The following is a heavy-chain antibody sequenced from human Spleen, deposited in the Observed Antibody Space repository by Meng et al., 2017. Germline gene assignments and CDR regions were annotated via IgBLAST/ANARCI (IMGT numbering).Heavy chain of an antibody. V-gene: IGHV7-4-1*02. D-gene: IGHD6-13*01. CDR3: ARHRSSSWSDY. Sequence: QVLLVQSGAEVKNPGASVKVSCKASGYTFTNYDINWVRQATGQGLEWMGWINTYNGNPTYAQDFTGRFVFSLDTSVSTAYLQISGLKAEDTAVYYCARHRSSSWSDYWGQGTLVTVSS. CDR1: GYTFTNYD. CDR2: INTYNGNP. J-gene: IGHJ4*02.